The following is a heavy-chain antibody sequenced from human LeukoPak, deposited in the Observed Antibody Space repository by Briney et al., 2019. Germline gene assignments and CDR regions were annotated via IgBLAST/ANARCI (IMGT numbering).Heavy chain of an antibody. Sequence: SETLSLTCAVYGGSFSGYYWSWIRQPPGKGLEWIGEINHSGSTNYNPSLKSRVTISVDTSKNQFSLKLSSVTAADTAVYYRARDERGNSDYWGQGTLVTVSS. CDR1: GGSFSGYY. CDR3: ARDERGNSDY. CDR2: INHSGST. D-gene: IGHD4-23*01. V-gene: IGHV4-34*01. J-gene: IGHJ4*02.